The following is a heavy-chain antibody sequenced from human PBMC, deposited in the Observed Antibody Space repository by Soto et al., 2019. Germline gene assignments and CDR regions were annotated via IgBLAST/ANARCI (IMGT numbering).Heavy chain of an antibody. Sequence: QVQLVQSGAEVKKPGASVKVSCKASGYTFTSYDINWVRQATGQGLEWMGWMNPNSGNTAYAQKCQGRVTVTRNTSISTAYMELRSLRSEDTAVYYCARERGCSGGSCYFFDYWGQGTLVTVSS. D-gene: IGHD2-15*01. CDR3: ARERGCSGGSCYFFDY. J-gene: IGHJ4*02. CDR2: MNPNSGNT. CDR1: GYTFTSYD. V-gene: IGHV1-8*01.